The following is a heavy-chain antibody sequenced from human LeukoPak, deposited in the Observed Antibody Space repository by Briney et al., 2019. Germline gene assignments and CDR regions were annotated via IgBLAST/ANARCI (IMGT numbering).Heavy chain of an antibody. D-gene: IGHD6-19*01. CDR1: GYTFTSQG. Sequence: ASVNVSCKTSGYTFTSQGISWVRPAAGQGLEWMGWISAYNGHTNYAQKVQGRVTMTTDTSTSTAYMELRSLRSDDTAMYYCARNSKLSSGSYYFDYWGQGTLVTVSS. V-gene: IGHV1-18*01. J-gene: IGHJ4*02. CDR2: ISAYNGHT. CDR3: ARNSKLSSGSYYFDY.